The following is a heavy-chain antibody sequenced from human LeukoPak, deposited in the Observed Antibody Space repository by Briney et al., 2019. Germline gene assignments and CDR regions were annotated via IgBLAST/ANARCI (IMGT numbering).Heavy chain of an antibody. V-gene: IGHV4-4*08. CDR1: GGSISSYY. CDR2: IYTSGST. Sequence: SETLSLTCTVSGGSISSYYWSWIRQPPGKGLEWIGRIYTSGSTNYNPSLKSRVTISVDTSKNQFSLKLSSVTAADTAAYYCARDKSVTTSAFDIWGQGTMVTVSS. D-gene: IGHD4-17*01. CDR3: ARDKSVTTSAFDI. J-gene: IGHJ3*02.